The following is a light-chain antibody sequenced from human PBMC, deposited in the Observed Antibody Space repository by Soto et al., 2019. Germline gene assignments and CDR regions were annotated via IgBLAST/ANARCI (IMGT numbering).Light chain of an antibody. V-gene: IGLV2-23*01. CDR2: EGS. J-gene: IGLJ1*01. Sequence: QSALTQPASVSGSPGQSITISCTGTSSDVGTYNLVSWYQHHPGKAPKLMIYEGSKRPSGVSNRFSGSKSGNTASLTISGLQAEDEADYYCCSYAGSSTYVFGTGTSSPS. CDR3: CSYAGSSTYV. CDR1: SSDVGTYNL.